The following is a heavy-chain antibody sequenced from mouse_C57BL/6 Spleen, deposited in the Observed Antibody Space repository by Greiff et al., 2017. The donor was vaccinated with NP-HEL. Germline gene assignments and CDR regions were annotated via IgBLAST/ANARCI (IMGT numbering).Heavy chain of an antibody. J-gene: IGHJ4*01. CDR1: GYSITSGYY. V-gene: IGHV3-6*01. CDR3: ARDYYGSSYAMDY. Sequence: EVQLQQSGPGLVKPSQSLSLTCSVTGYSITSGYYWNWIRQFPGNKLEWMGYISYDGSNNYNPSLKNRISITRDPSKNQFFMKFNSVTTEDTATYDCARDYYGSSYAMDYWGQGTAVTVSS. D-gene: IGHD1-1*01. CDR2: ISYDGSN.